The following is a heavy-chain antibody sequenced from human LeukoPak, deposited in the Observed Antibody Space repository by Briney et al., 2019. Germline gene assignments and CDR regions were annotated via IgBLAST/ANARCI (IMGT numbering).Heavy chain of an antibody. CDR2: ISGSGGST. CDR1: EFTFSTYG. CDR3: AKSKFWFGELLPQYNWFDP. D-gene: IGHD3-10*01. J-gene: IGHJ5*02. Sequence: PGGSLRLSCAASEFTFSTYGMHWVRQAPGKGLEWVSAISGSGGSTYYADSVKGRFTISRDNSKNTLYLQMNSLRAEDTAVYYCAKSKFWFGELLPQYNWFDPWGQGTLVTVSS. V-gene: IGHV3-23*01.